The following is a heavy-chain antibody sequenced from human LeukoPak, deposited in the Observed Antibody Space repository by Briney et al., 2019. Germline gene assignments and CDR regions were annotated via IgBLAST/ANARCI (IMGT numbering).Heavy chain of an antibody. V-gene: IGHV1-69*06. CDR1: GGTFSSNA. Sequence: SVKVSCKASGGTFSSNAITWVRQAPGQGLEWMGGIIPIVRTTNYAQALQGRVTIPADKSTSTAYMELSSLRSEDTAVYYCAKGHLGDGYDRPSAFDIWGQGTMVTVSS. CDR3: AKGHLGDGYDRPSAFDI. D-gene: IGHD5-12*01. J-gene: IGHJ3*02. CDR2: IIPIVRTT.